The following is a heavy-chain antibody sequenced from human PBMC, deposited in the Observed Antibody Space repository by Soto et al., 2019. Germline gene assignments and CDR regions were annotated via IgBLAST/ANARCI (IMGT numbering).Heavy chain of an antibody. Sequence: SETLSLTCTVSGGSISSSSYYWGWIRQPPGKGLEWIGSIYYSGSTYYNPSLKSRVTISVDTSKNQFSLKLNSVTAADTAVYYCAKAGGVGAKGAYGMDVWGQGTTVTVSS. V-gene: IGHV4-39*07. CDR3: AKAGGVGAKGAYGMDV. J-gene: IGHJ6*02. D-gene: IGHD1-26*01. CDR1: GGSISSSSYY. CDR2: IYYSGST.